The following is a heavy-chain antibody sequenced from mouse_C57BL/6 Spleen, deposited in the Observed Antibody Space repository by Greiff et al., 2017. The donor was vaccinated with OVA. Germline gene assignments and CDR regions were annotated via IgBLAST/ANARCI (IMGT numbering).Heavy chain of an antibody. D-gene: IGHD1-1*01. Sequence: VQLQQSGPELVKPGASVKMSCKASGYTFTDYNMHWVKQSHGKSLEWIGYINPNNGGTSYNQKFKGKATLTVNKSSSTAYMELRSLTSEDSAVYYCARGGIITTVVEFDYWGQGTTLTVSS. CDR2: INPNNGGT. CDR3: ARGGIITTVVEFDY. V-gene: IGHV1-22*01. CDR1: GYTFTDYN. J-gene: IGHJ2*01.